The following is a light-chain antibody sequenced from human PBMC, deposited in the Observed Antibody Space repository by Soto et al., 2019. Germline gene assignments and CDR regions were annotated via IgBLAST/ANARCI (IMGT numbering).Light chain of an antibody. CDR1: KSVLYSSNNKNY. J-gene: IGKJ1*01. CDR3: QQYHSTPTT. V-gene: IGKV4-1*01. Sequence: DIVMTQSPDSLAVSLGERATINCKSSKSVLYSSNNKNYLAWYQQKPGQPPKLLIYWASTRESGVPDRFSGSGSGTDFTLTIRSLQAEDVAVYYCQQYHSTPTTFGLGTTVEIK. CDR2: WAS.